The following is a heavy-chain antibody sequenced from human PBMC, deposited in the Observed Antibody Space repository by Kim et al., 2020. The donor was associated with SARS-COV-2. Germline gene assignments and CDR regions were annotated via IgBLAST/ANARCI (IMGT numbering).Heavy chain of an antibody. CDR1: GGSISSNY. D-gene: IGHD3-9*01. J-gene: IGHJ5*02. Sequence: SETLSLTCTVSGGSISSNYWSWIRQPPGKGLEWIGYIYYSGSTNYNPALKSRVTISVDTSKNQFSLTLSSVTAADTAVYYCARKNYDILTGYYNWFDPWGQGTLVTVSS. CDR3: ARKNYDILTGYYNWFDP. V-gene: IGHV4-59*01. CDR2: IYYSGST.